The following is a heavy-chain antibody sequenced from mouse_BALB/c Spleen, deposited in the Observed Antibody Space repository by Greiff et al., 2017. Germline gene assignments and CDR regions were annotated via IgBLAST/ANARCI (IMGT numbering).Heavy chain of an antibody. CDR2: ISSYNGAT. V-gene: IGHV1S34*01. J-gene: IGHJ3*01. CDR3: ARAIYYYGSSSAWFAY. Sequence: LVQPGASLKISCTASGYSFTGYCMHWVRQTPGKGLEWMGYISSYNGATSYKQNFKGKSTFTVDTSTSTAYMQFNSLTSEDSAVYYCARAIYYYGSSSAWFAYWGQGTLVTVSA. CDR1: GYSFTGYC. D-gene: IGHD1-1*01.